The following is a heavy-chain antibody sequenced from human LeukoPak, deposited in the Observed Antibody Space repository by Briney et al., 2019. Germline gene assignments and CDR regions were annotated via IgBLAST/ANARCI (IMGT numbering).Heavy chain of an antibody. Sequence: GTLRLSCAASGFTFSSYGMSWVRQAPGKGLEWVSAISGSGGSTYYADSVKGRFTISRDNSKNTLYLQMNSLRAEDTAVYYCASMIGAGIAFDIWGQGTMVTVSS. D-gene: IGHD3-22*01. CDR3: ASMIGAGIAFDI. CDR2: ISGSGGST. J-gene: IGHJ3*02. V-gene: IGHV3-23*01. CDR1: GFTFSSYG.